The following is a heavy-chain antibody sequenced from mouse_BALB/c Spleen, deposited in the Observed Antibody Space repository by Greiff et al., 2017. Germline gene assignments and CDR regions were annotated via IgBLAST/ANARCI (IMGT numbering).Heavy chain of an antibody. D-gene: IGHD4-1*01. CDR1: GFTFSSYG. Sequence: EVKLVESGGDLVKPGGSLKLSCAASGFTFSSYGMSWVRQTPDKRLEWVATISSGGSYTYYPDSVKGRFTISRDNAKNTLYLQMSSLKSEDTAMYYCARATGTPYFDYWGQGTTLTVSS. V-gene: IGHV5-6*01. J-gene: IGHJ2*01. CDR3: ARATGTPYFDY. CDR2: ISSGGSYT.